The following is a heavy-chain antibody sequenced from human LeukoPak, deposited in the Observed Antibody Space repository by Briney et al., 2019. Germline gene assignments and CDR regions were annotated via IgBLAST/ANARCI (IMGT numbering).Heavy chain of an antibody. Sequence: QPGRSLRLSCAASGFTFGSYGMHWVRQAPGKGLEWVAVISYDGSNKYYADSVKGRFTISRDNSKNTLYLQMNSLRAEDTAVYYCANTGPSAAINYYNYYGMDVWGQGTTVTVSS. CDR2: ISYDGSNK. D-gene: IGHD2-2*01. CDR3: ANTGPSAAINYYNYYGMDV. J-gene: IGHJ6*02. V-gene: IGHV3-30*18. CDR1: GFTFGSYG.